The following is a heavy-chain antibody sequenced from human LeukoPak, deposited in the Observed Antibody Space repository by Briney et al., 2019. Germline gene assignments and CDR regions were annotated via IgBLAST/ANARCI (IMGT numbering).Heavy chain of an antibody. CDR1: GGSTSSYY. CDR2: IYTSGST. Sequence: SETLSLTCTVSGGSTSSYYWSWIRQPAGKGLEWIGRIYTSGSTNYNPSLKSRVTMSVDTSKNQFSLKLSSVTAADTAVYYCAKDGYSSSMDVWGKGTTVTVSS. V-gene: IGHV4-4*07. D-gene: IGHD6-13*01. J-gene: IGHJ6*03. CDR3: AKDGYSSSMDV.